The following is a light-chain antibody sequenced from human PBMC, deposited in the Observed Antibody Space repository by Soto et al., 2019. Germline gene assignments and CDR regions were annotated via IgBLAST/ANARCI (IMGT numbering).Light chain of an antibody. CDR1: SSDVGGYNY. CDR2: EVS. Sequence: QSALTQPASVSGSPGQSITISCTGTSSDVGGYNYVSWYQQYPGKAPKLMIYEVSNRPSGVSTRFSGSKSGNTASLTISGRQAEDEADYYCGSYTSSSTLVFGGGTKLTVL. V-gene: IGLV2-14*01. J-gene: IGLJ2*01. CDR3: GSYTSSSTLV.